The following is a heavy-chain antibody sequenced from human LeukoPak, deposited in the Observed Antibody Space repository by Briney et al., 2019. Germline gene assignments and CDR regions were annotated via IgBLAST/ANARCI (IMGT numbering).Heavy chain of an antibody. J-gene: IGHJ5*02. Sequence: PSETLSLTCTVSGGSISSSSYFWGWIRQPPGKGLEWIGSIYYSGSTYYNPSLKSRVTISVDTSKNQFSLKLSSVTAADTAVYYCARRSRVWFDPWGQGTLVTVSS. CDR3: ARRSRVWFDP. D-gene: IGHD6-13*01. V-gene: IGHV4-39*01. CDR1: GGSISSSSYF. CDR2: IYYSGST.